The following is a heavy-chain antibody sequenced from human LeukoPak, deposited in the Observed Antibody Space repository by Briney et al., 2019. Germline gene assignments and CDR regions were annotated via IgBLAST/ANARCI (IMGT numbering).Heavy chain of an antibody. D-gene: IGHD1-26*01. CDR1: GASVSSSSYY. J-gene: IGHJ4*02. V-gene: IGHV4-39*01. CDR3: ARLLGSSSGYYFDY. Sequence: KASETLSLTCIVSGASVSSSSYYWGWIRQPPGKGLEWIGNIYYTGSTYYNPSLKSRVTISVDTSENQFSLKLSSVTAADTAVYYCARLLGSSSGYYFDYWGQGTLVTVSS. CDR2: IYYTGST.